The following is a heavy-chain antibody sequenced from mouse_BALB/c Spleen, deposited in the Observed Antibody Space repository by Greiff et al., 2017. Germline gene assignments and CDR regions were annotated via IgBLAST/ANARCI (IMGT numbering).Heavy chain of an antibody. Sequence: EVQVVESGGGLVKPGGSLKLSCAASGFSFSDYYMYWVRQTPEKRLEWVATISDGGSYTYYPDSVKGRFTISRDNAKNNLYLQMSSLKSEDTAMYYCARDPDGYHAWFAYWGQGTLVTVSA. D-gene: IGHD2-3*01. V-gene: IGHV5-4*02. J-gene: IGHJ3*01. CDR2: ISDGGSYT. CDR1: GFSFSDYY. CDR3: ARDPDGYHAWFAY.